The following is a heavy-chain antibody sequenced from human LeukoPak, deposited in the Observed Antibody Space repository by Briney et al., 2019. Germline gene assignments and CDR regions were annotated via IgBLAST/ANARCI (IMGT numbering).Heavy chain of an antibody. CDR3: AREGYYYDSSGYLDY. V-gene: IGHV3-7*01. D-gene: IGHD3-22*01. CDR2: IKQDGSEE. Sequence: GGSLRLSCAASGFTFSSYWMSWVRQAPGKGLEWVANIKQDGSEEYYVDSVKGRFTISRDNAKNSLYLQMNSLGAEDTAVYYCAREGYYYDSSGYLDYWGQGTLVTVSS. J-gene: IGHJ4*02. CDR1: GFTFSSYW.